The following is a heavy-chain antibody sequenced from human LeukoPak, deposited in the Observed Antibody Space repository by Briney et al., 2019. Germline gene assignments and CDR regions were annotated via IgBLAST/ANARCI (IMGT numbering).Heavy chain of an antibody. CDR1: GGSISSYY. V-gene: IGHV4-59*08. J-gene: IGHJ5*02. CDR2: IYYSGST. Sequence: PSETLSLTCTVSGGSISSYYWSWIRQPPGKGLEWIGYIYYSGSTNYNPSLKSRVTISVDTSKNQFSLKLSSVTAADTAVYYCARQWRELLGNWFDPWGQGTLVTVSS. D-gene: IGHD1-26*01. CDR3: ARQWRELLGNWFDP.